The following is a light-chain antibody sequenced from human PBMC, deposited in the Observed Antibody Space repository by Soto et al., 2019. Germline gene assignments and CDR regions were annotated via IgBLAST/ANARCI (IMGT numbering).Light chain of an antibody. V-gene: IGLV2-14*03. Sequence: QRDLKHPVSGSGSPVEWLPISYTVTSSDVGGYNYVSWYQHHPGKAPKLIIYDVSNRPSGVSNRFSGSKSGNTASLTISGLQPEDEADYYCSSYTTSNTRQIVFGTGTKVTVL. J-gene: IGLJ1*01. CDR3: SSYTTSNTRQIV. CDR2: DVS. CDR1: SSDVGGYNY.